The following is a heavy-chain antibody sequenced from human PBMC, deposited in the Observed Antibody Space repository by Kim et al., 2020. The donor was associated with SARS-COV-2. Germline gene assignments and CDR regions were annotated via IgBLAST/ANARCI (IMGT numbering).Heavy chain of an antibody. CDR3: AKSGWQQTPNWFDP. V-gene: IGHV3-23*01. J-gene: IGHJ5*02. D-gene: IGHD6-19*01. Sequence: YADSVKGRFTISRDNSKKTLYLQMNSLRVEDTAVYYCAKSGWQQTPNWFDPWGQGTLVTVSS.